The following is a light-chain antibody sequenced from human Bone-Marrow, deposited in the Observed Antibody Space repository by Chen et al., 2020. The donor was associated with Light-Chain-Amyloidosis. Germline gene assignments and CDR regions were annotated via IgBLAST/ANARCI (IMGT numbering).Light chain of an antibody. CDR2: DDY. Sequence: SYVLTQSPSVSVGPGQTARNTCGGNNIGIKSVHWYQQKPGQAPVLVVFDDYDRPSGIPERFSGSNSGNTATLTISRVEAGDEADYYCQVWDSSSDHVVFGGGTKLTVL. CDR3: QVWDSSSDHVV. CDR1: NIGIKS. J-gene: IGLJ3*02. V-gene: IGLV3-21*02.